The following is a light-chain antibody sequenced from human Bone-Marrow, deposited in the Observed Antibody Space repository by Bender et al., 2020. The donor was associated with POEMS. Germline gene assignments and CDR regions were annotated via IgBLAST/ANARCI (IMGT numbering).Light chain of an antibody. CDR2: GYN. J-gene: IGLJ3*02. CDR1: SSNTGSGYD. Sequence: QSALTQPASVSGSPGQSITISCIGSSSNTGSGYDINWYQHLPGTAPKLLIYGYNNRPSGVPDRFSGSKSGTSASLAITGLQAEDGGDYYCQSYDNSLGGWVFGGGTKLTVL. V-gene: IGLV1-40*01. CDR3: QSYDNSLGGWV.